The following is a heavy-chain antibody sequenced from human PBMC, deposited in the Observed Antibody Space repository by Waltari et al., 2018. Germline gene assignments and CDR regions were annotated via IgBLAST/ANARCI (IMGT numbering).Heavy chain of an antibody. Sequence: QVQLVESGGGVVQPGRSLRLSCAASGFTFSSYGMHWVRQDPGKGLEWVAVIWYDGSNKYYADSVKGRFTISRDNSKNTLYLQMNSLRAEDTAMYYCAKDVDTAMVTPWGQGTLVTVSS. CDR2: IWYDGSNK. V-gene: IGHV3-30*18. CDR3: AKDVDTAMVTP. D-gene: IGHD5-18*01. CDR1: GFTFSSYG. J-gene: IGHJ5*02.